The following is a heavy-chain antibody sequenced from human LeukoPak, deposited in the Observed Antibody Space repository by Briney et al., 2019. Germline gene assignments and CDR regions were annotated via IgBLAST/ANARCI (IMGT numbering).Heavy chain of an antibody. V-gene: IGHV1-69*13. CDR3: ATHSPEWRYSGYYDFYYMDV. Sequence: ASVKVFCKASGGTFSSYAISWVRQAPGQGLEWMGGIIPIFGTANYAQKFQGRVTITADESTSTAYMELSSLRSEDTAVYFCATHSPEWRYSGYYDFYYMDVWGKGTTVTVSS. J-gene: IGHJ6*03. D-gene: IGHD5-12*01. CDR2: IIPIFGTA. CDR1: GGTFSSYA.